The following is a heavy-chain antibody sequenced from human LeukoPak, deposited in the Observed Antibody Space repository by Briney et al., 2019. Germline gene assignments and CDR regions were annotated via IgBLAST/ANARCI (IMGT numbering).Heavy chain of an antibody. D-gene: IGHD5-18*01. CDR1: GFTFSSYA. Sequence: GGSLGLSCAASGFTFSSYAMSWVRQAPGKGLEWVSAISGSGGNTYYADSVKGRFTISRDNSKNTLYLQMNSLRAEDTAVYYCAKDRTGYSYGYFLSPWGQGTLVTVSS. J-gene: IGHJ5*02. V-gene: IGHV3-23*01. CDR2: ISGSGGNT. CDR3: AKDRTGYSYGYFLSP.